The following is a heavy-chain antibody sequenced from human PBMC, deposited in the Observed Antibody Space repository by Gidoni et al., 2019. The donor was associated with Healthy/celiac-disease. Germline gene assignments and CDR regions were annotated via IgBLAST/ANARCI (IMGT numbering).Heavy chain of an antibody. V-gene: IGHV1-18*01. J-gene: IGHJ4*02. CDR3: ARLVGALKDYFDY. Sequence: QVPLVQSGAEVKKPGASVKVSCKASGYTFTSYGISWVGQAPGQGLEWMGWISAYNGNTSYAQKLQGRVTMTTDTSTSTGYMELRSLRSDDTAVYYCARLVGALKDYFDYWGQGTLVTVSS. CDR2: ISAYNGNT. CDR1: GYTFTSYG. D-gene: IGHD1-26*01.